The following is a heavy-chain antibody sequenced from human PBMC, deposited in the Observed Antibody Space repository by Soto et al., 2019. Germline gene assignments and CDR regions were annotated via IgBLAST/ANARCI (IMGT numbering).Heavy chain of an antibody. D-gene: IGHD3-10*01. V-gene: IGHV3-30*19. J-gene: IGHJ3*02. CDR2: IYYDGSKS. CDR1: GFSFSNYG. CDR3: VRNYNQLEDGDVFDI. Sequence: GGSLRLSCAASGFSFSNYGMHWVRQAPGRGLEWVAVIYYDGSKSFSADSVKGRFTISRDNSRNTLYLQMDSLRAEDTAVYYCVRNYNQLEDGDVFDIWGQGTAVTVSS.